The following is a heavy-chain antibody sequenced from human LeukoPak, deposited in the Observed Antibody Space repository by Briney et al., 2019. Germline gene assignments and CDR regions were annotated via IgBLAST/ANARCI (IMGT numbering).Heavy chain of an antibody. CDR3: ARRGYSYGYYWFDP. CDR1: GYTFTSYA. J-gene: IGHJ5*02. V-gene: IGHV7-4-1*02. CDR2: INTNTGNP. D-gene: IGHD5-18*01. Sequence: ASVKVSCTASGYTFTSYAMNWVRQAPGQGLEWMGWINTNTGNPTYAQGFTGRFVFSLDTSVSTAYLQISSLKAEDTAVYYCARRGYSYGYYWFDPWGQGTLVTVSS.